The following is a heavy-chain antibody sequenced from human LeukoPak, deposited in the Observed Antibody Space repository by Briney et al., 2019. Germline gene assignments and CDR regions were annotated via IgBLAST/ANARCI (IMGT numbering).Heavy chain of an antibody. Sequence: PGGSLRLSCAASGFTFSSYSMNWVRQAPGKGLEWVSSISSSSNYIYYADSVKGRFTISRDNAKNSLYLQMNSLRAEDTAVYYCARVGPPGFYSSSWYYDYWGQGTLVTVSS. V-gene: IGHV3-21*01. D-gene: IGHD6-13*01. CDR2: ISSSSNYI. CDR1: GFTFSSYS. CDR3: ARVGPPGFYSSSWYYDY. J-gene: IGHJ4*02.